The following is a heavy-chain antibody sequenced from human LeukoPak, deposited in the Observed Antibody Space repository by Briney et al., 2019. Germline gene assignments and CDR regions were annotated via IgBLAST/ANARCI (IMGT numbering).Heavy chain of an antibody. Sequence: ASVKDSCMSSGYTFTGFYIHWLGPAPGQGVEWMGWINPNSGDANYAPKFQGRVTMTRDTSISTAYMELSSLRSDDTAVYYCARGHCGSATCQRNWFDPWGQGSLVTVSS. V-gene: IGHV1-2*02. CDR3: ARGHCGSATCQRNWFDP. D-gene: IGHD2-2*01. CDR2: INPNSGDA. CDR1: GYTFTGFY. J-gene: IGHJ5*02.